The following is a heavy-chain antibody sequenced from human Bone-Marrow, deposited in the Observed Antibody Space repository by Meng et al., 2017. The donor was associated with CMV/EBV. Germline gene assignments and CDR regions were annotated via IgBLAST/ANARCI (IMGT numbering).Heavy chain of an antibody. CDR1: GYTFTSYY. D-gene: IGHD3-22*01. J-gene: IGHJ5*02. V-gene: IGHV1-46*01. CDR3: ARDPEGSGYSNWFDP. Sequence: ASVKVSCKASGYTFTSYYMHWVRQAPGQGLEWMGIINPSGGSTSYAQKFQGRVTMTRDTSTSTVYMELSSLRSEDTAVYYCARDPEGSGYSNWFDPWGQGTLVTASS. CDR2: INPSGGST.